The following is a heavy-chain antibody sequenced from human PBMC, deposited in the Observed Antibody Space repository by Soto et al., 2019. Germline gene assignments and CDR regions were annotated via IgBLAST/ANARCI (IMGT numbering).Heavy chain of an antibody. D-gene: IGHD6-13*01. J-gene: IGHJ5*02. CDR1: GGTFSSYA. Sequence: AVKVSCKASGGTFSSYAISWVRQAPGQGLEWMGGIIPIFGTANYAQKFQGRVTITADESTSTAYMELSSLRSEDTAVYYCARDLFVAGAAGPNHWGQGTLDIVSS. CDR2: IIPIFGTA. V-gene: IGHV1-69*13. CDR3: ARDLFVAGAAGPNH.